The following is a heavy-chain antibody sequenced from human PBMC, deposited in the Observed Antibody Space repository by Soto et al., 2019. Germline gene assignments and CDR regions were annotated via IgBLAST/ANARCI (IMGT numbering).Heavy chain of an antibody. CDR3: ARGLMSGSYYSGGWYYFDY. CDR2: INHSGST. V-gene: IGHV4-34*01. D-gene: IGHD1-26*01. Sequence: QVQLQQWGAGLLKPSETLSLTCAVYGGSFSGYIWSWIRQPPGKGLQWIGQINHSGSTNYNPSLTSRVTTPVHPSNSQFSLELSSVTAADTAVYYCARGLMSGSYYSGGWYYFDYWGQGTLVTVSS. J-gene: IGHJ4*02. CDR1: GGSFSGYI.